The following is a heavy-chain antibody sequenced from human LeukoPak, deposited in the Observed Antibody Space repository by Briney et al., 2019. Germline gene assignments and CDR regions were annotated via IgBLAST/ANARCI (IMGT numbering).Heavy chain of an antibody. D-gene: IGHD3-10*01. CDR1: GYTFTSYD. CDR3: ARGRSYYGSGSYYLDWFDP. J-gene: IGHJ5*02. Sequence: ASVKVSCKASGYTFTSYDINWVRQATGQGLEWMGWMNSNSGNTGYAQKFQGRVTMTRNTSISTAYMELSSLRSEDTAVYYCARGRSYYGSGSYYLDWFDPWGQGTLVTVSS. CDR2: MNSNSGNT. V-gene: IGHV1-8*01.